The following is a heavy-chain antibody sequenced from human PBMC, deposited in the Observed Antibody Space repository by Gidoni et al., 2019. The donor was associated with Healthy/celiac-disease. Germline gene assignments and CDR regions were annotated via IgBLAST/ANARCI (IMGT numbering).Heavy chain of an antibody. V-gene: IGHV4-31*03. CDR2: IYYSGST. CDR3: ARVLGGYSYYFDY. J-gene: IGHJ4*02. Sequence: QVQLQESGPGLVKPSQPLSLTCPVPGGSIRSGGYYWSWIRQHPGKGLEWIGYIYYSGSTYYNPSLKSRVTISVDTSKNQFSLKLSSVTAADTAVYYCARVLGGYSYYFDYWGQGTLVTVSS. CDR1: GGSIRSGGYY. D-gene: IGHD3-22*01.